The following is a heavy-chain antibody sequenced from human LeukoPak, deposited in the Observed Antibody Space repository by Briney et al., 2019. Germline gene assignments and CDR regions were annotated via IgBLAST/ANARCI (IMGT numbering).Heavy chain of an antibody. V-gene: IGHV1-8*01. Sequence: GASVKVSCKASGYTFTSYDINWVRQATGQGLEWMGWMNPNSGNTGYAQKFQDRVTMTRNTSISTAYMELSSLRSEDTAVYYCARGRRYNWNWFDPWGQGTLVTVSS. D-gene: IGHD1-20*01. J-gene: IGHJ5*02. CDR2: MNPNSGNT. CDR1: GYTFTSYD. CDR3: ARGRRYNWNWFDP.